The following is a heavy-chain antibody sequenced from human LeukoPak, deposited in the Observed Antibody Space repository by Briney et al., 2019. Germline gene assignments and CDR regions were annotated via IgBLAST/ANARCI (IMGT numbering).Heavy chain of an antibody. J-gene: IGHJ4*02. CDR3: AKGGAYSSGWYFDY. D-gene: IGHD6-19*01. V-gene: IGHV3-30*18. Sequence: GGSLRLSCAASGFTFSSYGMHWVRQAPGKGLEWVAVISYDGSNKYYADSVKGRFTISRDNSKNTLYLQMNSLRAEDTAVYYCAKGGAYSSGWYFDYWGQGTLVTVSS. CDR2: ISYDGSNK. CDR1: GFTFSSYG.